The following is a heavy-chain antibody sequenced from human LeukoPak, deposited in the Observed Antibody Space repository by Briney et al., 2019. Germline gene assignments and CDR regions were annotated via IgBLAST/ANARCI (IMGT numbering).Heavy chain of an antibody. D-gene: IGHD3-3*01. V-gene: IGHV3-21*01. CDR2: ISSGSSAI. J-gene: IGHJ4*02. Sequence: PGGSLRLSCEASGFTFTTYSMTWVRQAPGKGLEWVSIISSGSSAIFSADALKGRFTISRDDAKNLLYLDMNSLRAEDTAVYYCARRGLKTASYCDFWSGYFVAYYFDYWGQGTLVTVSS. CDR3: ARRGLKTASYCDFWSGYFVAYYFDY. CDR1: GFTFTTYS.